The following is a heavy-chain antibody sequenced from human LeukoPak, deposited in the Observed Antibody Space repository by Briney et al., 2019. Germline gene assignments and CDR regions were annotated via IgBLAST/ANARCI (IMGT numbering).Heavy chain of an antibody. V-gene: IGHV3-48*02. CDR3: ARARRSSSWYGDWFDP. CDR2: ISSSSSTI. Sequence: HPGGSLRLSCAASRFTFSSYSMNWVRQAPGKGLEWVSYISSSSSTIYYADSVKGRFTISRDNAKNSLYLQMNSLRDEDTAVYYCARARRSSSWYGDWFDPGAREPWSPSPQ. D-gene: IGHD6-13*01. J-gene: IGHJ5*02. CDR1: RFTFSSYS.